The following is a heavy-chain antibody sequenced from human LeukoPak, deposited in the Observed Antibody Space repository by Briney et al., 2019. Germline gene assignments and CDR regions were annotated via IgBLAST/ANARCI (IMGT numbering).Heavy chain of an antibody. CDR3: ARNGDYDILTGVWFDP. D-gene: IGHD3-9*01. CDR2: INPNSGGT. J-gene: IGHJ5*02. Sequence: ASVKVSCKASGYTFTGYYMHWVRQAPGQGLEWMGWINPNSGGTNYAQKFQGRVTMTRDTSISTAYMELSRLRSDDTAVYYCARNGDYDILTGVWFDPWGQGTLATVSS. CDR1: GYTFTGYY. V-gene: IGHV1-2*02.